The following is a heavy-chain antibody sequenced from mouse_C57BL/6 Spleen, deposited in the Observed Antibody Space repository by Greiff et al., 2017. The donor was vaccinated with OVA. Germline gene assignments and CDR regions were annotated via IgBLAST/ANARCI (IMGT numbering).Heavy chain of an antibody. V-gene: IGHV5-17*01. Sequence: EVNVVESGGGLVKPGGSLKLSCAASGFTFSDYGMHWVRQAPEKGLEWVAYISSGSSTIYYADTVKGRFTISRDNAKNTLFLQMTSLRSEDTAMYYCARSDGSSFYAMDYWGQGTSVTVSS. J-gene: IGHJ4*01. CDR3: ARSDGSSFYAMDY. CDR1: GFTFSDYG. CDR2: ISSGSSTI. D-gene: IGHD1-1*01.